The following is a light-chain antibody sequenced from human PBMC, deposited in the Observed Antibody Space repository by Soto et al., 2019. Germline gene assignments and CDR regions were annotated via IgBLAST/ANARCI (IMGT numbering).Light chain of an antibody. CDR3: QQYGSSPPWT. CDR2: GAS. Sequence: EIVLTQSPGTLSLSPGERATLSCRASQSVSSSYLAWDQQKPGQAPRLLIYGASSRATGIPDRFSGSGSGTDFTLTISRLEPEAFAVYYCQQYGSSPPWTFGQGTKVEIK. V-gene: IGKV3-20*01. J-gene: IGKJ1*01. CDR1: QSVSSSY.